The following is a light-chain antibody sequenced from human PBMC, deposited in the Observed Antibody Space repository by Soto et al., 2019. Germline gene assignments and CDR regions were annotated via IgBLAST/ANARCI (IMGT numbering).Light chain of an antibody. CDR3: QQYGISPRT. CDR2: GAS. J-gene: IGKJ1*01. Sequence: EIVLTQSPGTLSLSPGERATLAGRASQSVSSSYLAWYQQKPGQAPRLLIYGASSRATGIPDRFSGSGSGTDFTLTISRLEPEDFAVYYCQQYGISPRTFGQGTKVDIK. CDR1: QSVSSSY. V-gene: IGKV3-20*01.